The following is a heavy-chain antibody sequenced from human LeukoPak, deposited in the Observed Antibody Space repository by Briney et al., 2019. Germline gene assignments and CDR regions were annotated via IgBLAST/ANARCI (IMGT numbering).Heavy chain of an antibody. CDR2: IYYSGST. Sequence: NPSETLSLTCTVSGGSISSSSYYWGWIRQPPGKGLEWLGSIYYSGSTYYNPSLKRRVTIAVDTSKNQCSLKLSSVTAADTAVYYCARRNWLGSSGYFDYWGQGTLVTVSS. J-gene: IGHJ4*02. V-gene: IGHV4-39*01. CDR1: GGSISSSSYY. D-gene: IGHD6-6*01. CDR3: ARRNWLGSSGYFDY.